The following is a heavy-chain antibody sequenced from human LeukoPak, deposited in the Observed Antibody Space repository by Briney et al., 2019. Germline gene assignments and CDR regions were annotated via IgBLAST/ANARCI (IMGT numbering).Heavy chain of an antibody. V-gene: IGHV3-9*01. CDR3: AKASGWDGPGSYLDY. Sequence: PGGSLRLSCAASGLTFDDYAMHWVRQAPGKGLEWVSGISWNSGSIGYADSVKGRFTISRDNAKNSLYLQMNSLRAEDTALYYCAKASGWDGPGSYLDYWGQGTLVTVSS. J-gene: IGHJ4*02. D-gene: IGHD3-10*01. CDR1: GLTFDDYA. CDR2: ISWNSGSI.